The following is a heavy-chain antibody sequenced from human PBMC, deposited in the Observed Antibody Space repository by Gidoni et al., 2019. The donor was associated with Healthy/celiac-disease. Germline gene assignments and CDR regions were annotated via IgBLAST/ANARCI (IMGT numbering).Heavy chain of an antibody. V-gene: IGHV3-23*01. D-gene: IGHD3-3*01. J-gene: IGHJ4*02. CDR2: IRVSGGST. CDR3: AKEYDTILEGPYYFDY. CDR1: GFIFSSYA. Sequence: EVQLLESGGGLVQPGGSLRLSCAASGFIFSSYAMSWVRQAPGKGLEWVSGIRVSGGSTYYADSVKGRFTISRDNSKNTLYLQMNSLRAEDTAVYFCAKEYDTILEGPYYFDYWGQGTLVTVSS.